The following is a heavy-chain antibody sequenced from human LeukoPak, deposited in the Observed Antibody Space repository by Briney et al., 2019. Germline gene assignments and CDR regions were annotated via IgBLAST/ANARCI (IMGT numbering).Heavy chain of an antibody. J-gene: IGHJ6*02. CDR3: ATDRAVKARIGGMDV. V-gene: IGHV3-21*06. D-gene: IGHD4-4*01. CDR2: ISESSSHT. CDR1: GFTFSGYS. Sequence: GGSLRLSCEASGFTFSGYSMNWVRQAPGKGLEWVSYISESSSHTYNADSVKGRFTISRDNAKNSLYLQMNSLRVEDTGIYYCATDRAVKARIGGMDVWGQGTTVIVSS.